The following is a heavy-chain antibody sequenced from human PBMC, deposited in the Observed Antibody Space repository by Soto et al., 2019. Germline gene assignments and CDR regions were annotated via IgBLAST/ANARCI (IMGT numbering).Heavy chain of an antibody. CDR3: ERHPGPPRYDGMDV. CDR2: IDPSDSYT. CDR1: GYSFTSYW. J-gene: IGHJ6*02. V-gene: IGHV5-10-1*01. Sequence: PGEALKISCKGSGYSFTSYWISWVRQMPGKGLEWMGRIDPSDSYTNYSPSFQGHVTISADKSISTAYLQWSSLKASDTAMYYCERHPGPPRYDGMDVWGQGTTVTVFS.